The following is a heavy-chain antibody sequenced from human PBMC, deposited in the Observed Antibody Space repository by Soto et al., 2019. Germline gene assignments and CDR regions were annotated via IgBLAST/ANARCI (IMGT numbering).Heavy chain of an antibody. D-gene: IGHD3-22*01. J-gene: IGHJ2*01. CDR3: ARNYYDSSGYYHDWYFDL. CDR1: GGTFSSYA. V-gene: IGHV1-69*06. CDR2: IIPIFGTA. Sequence: ASVKVSCKASGGTFSSYAISWVRQAPGQGLEWMGGIIPIFGTANYAQKFQGRVTITADKSTSTAYMELSSLRSEDTAVYYCARNYYDSSGYYHDWYFDLWGRGTLVTVSS.